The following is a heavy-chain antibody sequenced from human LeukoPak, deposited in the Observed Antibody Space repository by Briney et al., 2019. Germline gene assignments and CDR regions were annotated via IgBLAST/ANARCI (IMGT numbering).Heavy chain of an antibody. D-gene: IGHD3-22*01. J-gene: IGHJ3*01. V-gene: IGHV3-21*06. Sequence: PGGSLRLSCAASGFSFNTHSMNWVRQSPGKGLEWVSSISSGSSHIHYADSMKGRFTISRDNAKNSLYLQMSSLRAEDTAMYYCVRVSQDDDYYASPVPGAFDLWGQGTMVTVSS. CDR3: VRVSQDDDYYASPVPGAFDL. CDR2: ISSGSSHI. CDR1: GFSFNTHS.